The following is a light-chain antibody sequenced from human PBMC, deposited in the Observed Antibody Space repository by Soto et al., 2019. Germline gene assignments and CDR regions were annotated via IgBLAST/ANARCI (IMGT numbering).Light chain of an antibody. Sequence: DIQMTQSPSTLSASVGDRVTITCRASQSISSWLAWYQQKPGKAPKLLIYQASIFESGVPSRFSGSGSGTEFTLTISSLQPDDFVTYYCQQYNRDYITFGQGTRLEIK. CDR3: QQYNRDYIT. CDR1: QSISSW. V-gene: IGKV1-5*03. J-gene: IGKJ5*01. CDR2: QAS.